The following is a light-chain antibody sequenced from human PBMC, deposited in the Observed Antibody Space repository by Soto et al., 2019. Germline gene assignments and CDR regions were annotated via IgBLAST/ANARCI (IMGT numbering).Light chain of an antibody. J-gene: IGKJ4*01. CDR3: QQYNNWPLLT. CDR2: GAS. CDR1: QSVSSN. V-gene: IGKV3D-15*01. Sequence: EIVMTQPPATLSVSPGERATLSCRASQSVSSNLAWYQQKPGQAPRLLIYGASTRATGIPARFSGSGSGTEFTLTISSLQSEDFAVYYCQQYNNWPLLTFGGGTKVDIK.